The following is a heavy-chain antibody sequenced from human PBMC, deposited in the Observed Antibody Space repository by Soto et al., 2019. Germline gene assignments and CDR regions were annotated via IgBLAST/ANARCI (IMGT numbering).Heavy chain of an antibody. CDR3: ARFGGGLDV. J-gene: IGHJ6*02. CDR1: GGSISSSSYY. D-gene: IGHD3-10*01. Sequence: TSETLSLTCTVSGGSISSSSYYWGWIRQPPGKGLEWIGSISYSGRTYYNPSLKSRVTIVVDKSKNQFSLIMSSVTAADTAVYYCARFGGGLDVWGQGNTVTV. CDR2: ISYSGRT. V-gene: IGHV4-39*07.